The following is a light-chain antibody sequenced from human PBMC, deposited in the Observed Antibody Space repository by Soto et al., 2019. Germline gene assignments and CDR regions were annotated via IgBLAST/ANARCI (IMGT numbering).Light chain of an antibody. Sequence: QSVLTQPASISASPGQSISISCTGTSNDVGAFDYVSWYQQHPGKAPKHIIFEVFNRPSGVSTRFSGSKSGSTASLTISGLQAEDEADYFCSSYTTNNAHVFGGGTKLTVL. J-gene: IGLJ2*01. V-gene: IGLV2-14*01. CDR2: EVF. CDR3: SSYTTNNAHV. CDR1: SNDVGAFDY.